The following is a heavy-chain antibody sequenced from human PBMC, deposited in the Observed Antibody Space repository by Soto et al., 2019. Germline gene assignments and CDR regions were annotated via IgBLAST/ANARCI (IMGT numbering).Heavy chain of an antibody. D-gene: IGHD3-9*01. V-gene: IGHV4-59*04. CDR2: IYYSGST. Sequence: SETLSLTCTVSSGPDRSHNWGWIRQPPGKGLEWIGYIYYSGSTYYNPSLKSRVTISVDTSKNQFSLKLSSVTAADTAVYYCASHVLRYFDWLLRPYYYYGMDVWGQGTTVTVSS. CDR1: SGPDRSHN. J-gene: IGHJ6*02. CDR3: ASHVLRYFDWLLRPYYYYGMDV.